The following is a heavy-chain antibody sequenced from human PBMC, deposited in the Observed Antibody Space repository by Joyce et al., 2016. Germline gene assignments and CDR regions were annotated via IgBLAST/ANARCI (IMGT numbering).Heavy chain of an antibody. J-gene: IGHJ4*02. Sequence: QVQLQQWGAGLLKPSETLSLTCAVYGGSFSGYYWSWLRQPPGKGLEWIGEINHSGSTNYNPSLGSRVTISVDTSKNQFSLRLSAVTAADTAVYYCARGLSAFDYSNYAGYDYWGQGTLVTVSS. CDR2: INHSGST. D-gene: IGHD4-11*01. V-gene: IGHV4-34*01. CDR1: GGSFSGYY. CDR3: ARGLSAFDYSNYAGYDY.